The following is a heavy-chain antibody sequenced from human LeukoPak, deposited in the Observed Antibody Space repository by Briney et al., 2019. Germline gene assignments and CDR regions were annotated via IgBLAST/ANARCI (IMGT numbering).Heavy chain of an antibody. Sequence: GASVKVSCKASGYTFTSNYIHWVRQATGQGLEWMGWMNPNSGNTGYAQKFQGRVTMTRNTSISTAYMELSSLRSEDTAVYYCARGRGYDILTGYYKPYYFDYWGQGTLVTVSS. V-gene: IGHV1-8*02. J-gene: IGHJ4*02. D-gene: IGHD3-9*01. CDR1: GYTFTSNY. CDR2: MNPNSGNT. CDR3: ARGRGYDILTGYYKPYYFDY.